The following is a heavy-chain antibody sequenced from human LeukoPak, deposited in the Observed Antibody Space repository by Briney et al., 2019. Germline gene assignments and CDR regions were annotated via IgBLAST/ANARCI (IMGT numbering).Heavy chain of an antibody. J-gene: IGHJ6*03. CDR2: IYYSGST. D-gene: IGHD1-26*01. CDR3: ARDSRVGATANYYYYYMDV. Sequence: SETLSLTXTVSGGSVSSYYWSWIHQPPGKGLEWIGYIYYSGSTNYNPSLKSRVTISVDTSKNQFSLKLSSVTAADTAVYYCARDSRVGATANYYYYYMDVWGKGTTVTVSS. CDR1: GGSVSSYY. V-gene: IGHV4-59*02.